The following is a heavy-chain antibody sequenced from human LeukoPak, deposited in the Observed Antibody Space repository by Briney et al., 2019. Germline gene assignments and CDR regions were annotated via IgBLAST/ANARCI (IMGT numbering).Heavy chain of an antibody. CDR2: IIPIFGTA. V-gene: IGHV1-69*06. D-gene: IGHD5-18*01. CDR3: ARGSRYSYRKSYYFDY. CDR1: GGTFSSYA. J-gene: IGHJ4*02. Sequence: GASVKVSCKASGGTFSSYAISWVRQAPGQGLEWMGGIIPIFGTANYAQKFQGRVTITADKSTSTAYMELSSLRSEDTAVYYCARGSRYSYRKSYYFDYWGQGTLVTVSS.